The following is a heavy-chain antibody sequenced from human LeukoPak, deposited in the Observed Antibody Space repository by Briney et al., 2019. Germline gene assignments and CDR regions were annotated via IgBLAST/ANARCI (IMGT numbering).Heavy chain of an antibody. Sequence: GASVKVSCKASGYTFTGYYVHWVRQAPGQGLEWMGIINPSGGSTSYAQKFQGRVTMTRDMSTSTVYMELSSLRSEDTAVYYCAREVYSSENWFDPWGQGTLVTVSS. D-gene: IGHD6-25*01. V-gene: IGHV1-46*01. J-gene: IGHJ5*02. CDR2: INPSGGST. CDR1: GYTFTGYY. CDR3: AREVYSSENWFDP.